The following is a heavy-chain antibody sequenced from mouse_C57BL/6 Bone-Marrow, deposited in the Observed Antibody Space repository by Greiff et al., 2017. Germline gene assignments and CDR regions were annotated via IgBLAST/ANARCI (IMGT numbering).Heavy chain of an antibody. CDR1: GYAFSSYW. CDR2: IYPGDGDT. CDR3: ARGLTGTRFAY. V-gene: IGHV1-80*01. Sequence: QVQLQQSGAELVKPGASVKISCKASGYAFSSYWMNWVKQRPGKGLEWIGQIYPGDGDTNYNGQFKGKATLTADKSSSTAYMQLSSLTSEDSAVYFCARGLTGTRFAYWGQGTLVTVSA. D-gene: IGHD4-1*01. J-gene: IGHJ3*01.